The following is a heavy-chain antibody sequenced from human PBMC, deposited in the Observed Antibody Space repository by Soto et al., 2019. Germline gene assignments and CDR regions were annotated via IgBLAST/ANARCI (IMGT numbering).Heavy chain of an antibody. J-gene: IGHJ6*02. V-gene: IGHV3-15*01. CDR2: IKSKTDGGTT. CDR1: VFTFSNAW. CDR3: TTELYYYDSSGYDFGGMDV. Sequence: PGGSLRLACAASVFTFSNAWMSWVRQAPGKGLEWVGRIKSKTDGGTTDYAAPVKGRFTISRDDSKNTLYLQMNSLKTEDTAVYYCTTELYYYDSSGYDFGGMDVWGQGTTVTVSS. D-gene: IGHD3-22*01.